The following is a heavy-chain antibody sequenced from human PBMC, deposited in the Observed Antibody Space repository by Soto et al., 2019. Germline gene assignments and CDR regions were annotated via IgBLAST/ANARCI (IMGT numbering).Heavy chain of an antibody. V-gene: IGHV1-69*13. D-gene: IGHD3-22*01. J-gene: IGHJ4*02. CDR1: GGTFSSYT. CDR2: IIPIFGTA. CDR3: ARGYYDSRPADY. Sequence: GASVKVSCKASGGTFSSYTISWVRQAPGQGLEWMGGIIPIFGTATYAQKFQGRVTITADESTSTAYMELSSLRSEDTAVYYCARGYYDSRPADYWGQGTLVTVSS.